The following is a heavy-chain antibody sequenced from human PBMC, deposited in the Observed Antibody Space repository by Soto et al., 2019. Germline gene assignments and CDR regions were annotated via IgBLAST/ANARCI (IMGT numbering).Heavy chain of an antibody. J-gene: IGHJ6*02. CDR1: GGTFSSYA. V-gene: IGHV1-69*13. Sequence: SVKVSCKASGGTFSSYAISWVRQAPGQGLEWMGGIIPIFGTANYAQKFQGRVTITADESTSTAYMELSSLRSEDTAVYYCAGGYCSGGSCYQAYYYYYYGMDVWGQGTTVTVSS. D-gene: IGHD2-15*01. CDR2: IIPIFGTA. CDR3: AGGYCSGGSCYQAYYYYYYGMDV.